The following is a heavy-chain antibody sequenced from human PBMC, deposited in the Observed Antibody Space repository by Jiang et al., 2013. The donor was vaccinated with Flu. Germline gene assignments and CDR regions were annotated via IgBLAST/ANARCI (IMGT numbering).Heavy chain of an antibody. V-gene: IGHV6-1*01. D-gene: IGHD1-1*01. J-gene: IGHJ3*02. CDR3: ARGGQVRDAFDI. CDR2: YYRSNWYN. Sequence: YYRSNWYNDYAVSVKSRITITLDTSKNQFSLHLNSVTPEDTAVYYCARGGQVRDAFDIWGQGTMVTVSS.